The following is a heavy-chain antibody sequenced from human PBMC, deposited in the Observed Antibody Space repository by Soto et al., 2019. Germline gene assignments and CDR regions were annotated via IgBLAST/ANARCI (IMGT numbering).Heavy chain of an antibody. D-gene: IGHD5-18*01. V-gene: IGHV4-31*03. J-gene: IGHJ3*02. Sequence: SETLSLTCTVSGGPISSGGYYWSWIRQHPGKGLEWIGYIYYSGSTYYNPSLKSRVTISVDTSKNQFSLKLSSVTAADTAVYYCARFEDTAMVWGDAFDIWGQGTMVTVSS. CDR2: IYYSGST. CDR1: GGPISSGGYY. CDR3: ARFEDTAMVWGDAFDI.